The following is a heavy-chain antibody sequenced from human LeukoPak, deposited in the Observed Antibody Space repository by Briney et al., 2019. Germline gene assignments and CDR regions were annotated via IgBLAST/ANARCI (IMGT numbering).Heavy chain of an antibody. J-gene: IGHJ6*03. D-gene: IGHD2-2*01. CDR2: ISSSGSTI. CDR3: ARVPRYCSSTSCLYYYYMDV. CDR1: GFTFSSYE. V-gene: IGHV3-48*03. Sequence: GGSLRLSCAASGFTFSSYEMNWVRQAPGKGLGWVSYISSSGSTIYYADSVKGRFTISRDNAKNSLYLQMNSLRAEDTAVYYCARVPRYCSSTSCLYYYYMDVWGKGTTVTVSS.